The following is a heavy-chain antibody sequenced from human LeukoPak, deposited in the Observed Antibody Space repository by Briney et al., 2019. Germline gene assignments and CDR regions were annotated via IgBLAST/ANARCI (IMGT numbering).Heavy chain of an antibody. Sequence: PGGSLRLSCAASGFTFSSYAMSWVRQAPGKGLEWVSAISGSGGSTYYADSVKGRFTISRDNSKNTLYLQMNSLRAEDTAVYYCAKGANYGDYLYYGMDVWGQGTTVTVSS. J-gene: IGHJ6*02. CDR1: GFTFSSYA. CDR3: AKGANYGDYLYYGMDV. D-gene: IGHD4-17*01. V-gene: IGHV3-23*01. CDR2: ISGSGGST.